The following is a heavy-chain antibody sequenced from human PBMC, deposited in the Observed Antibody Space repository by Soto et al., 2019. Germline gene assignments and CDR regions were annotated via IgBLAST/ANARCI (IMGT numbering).Heavy chain of an antibody. D-gene: IGHD3-22*01. CDR3: ANKWIPTMILVAENAFDI. J-gene: IGHJ3*02. V-gene: IGHV3-23*01. Sequence: EVQLLESGGGLVQPGGSLRLSCAASGFTFSSYAMSWVRQAPGKGLEWVSAISGSGGSTYYADSVKGRFTISRDNSKNALYLQMNSLRAGDTAVYYCANKWIPTMILVAENAFDILGQGTMVTVSS. CDR2: ISGSGGST. CDR1: GFTFSSYA.